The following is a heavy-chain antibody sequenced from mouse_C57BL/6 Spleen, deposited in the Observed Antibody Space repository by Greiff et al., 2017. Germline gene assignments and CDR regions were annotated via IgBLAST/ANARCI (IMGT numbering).Heavy chain of an antibody. CDR1: GFTFSDYY. CDR2: INYDGSST. Sequence: EVHLVESEGGLVQPGSSMKLSCTASGFTFSDYYMAWVRQVPEKGLEWVANINYDGSSTYYLDSLKSRFIISRDNAKNILYLQMSSLKSEDTATYYCARVPYGNYFDYWGQGTTLTVSS. J-gene: IGHJ2*01. D-gene: IGHD2-1*01. V-gene: IGHV5-16*01. CDR3: ARVPYGNYFDY.